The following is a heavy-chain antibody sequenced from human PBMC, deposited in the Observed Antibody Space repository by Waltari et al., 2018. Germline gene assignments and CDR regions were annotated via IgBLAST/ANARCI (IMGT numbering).Heavy chain of an antibody. CDR2: IDWDDDR. CDR1: GFSLTTSGMC. D-gene: IGHD3-10*02. V-gene: IGHV2-70*15. CDR3: ACSTADYFYNYGMDV. J-gene: IGHJ6*02. Sequence: QVTLRESGPALVKPTQTLTLTCTFSGFSLTTSGMCVTWIRQPPGKALEWLARIDWDDDRYYRASLKTRLTISKDTSKNQVVLTMTNMDPVDTATYYCACSTADYFYNYGMDVWGQGTTVTVSS.